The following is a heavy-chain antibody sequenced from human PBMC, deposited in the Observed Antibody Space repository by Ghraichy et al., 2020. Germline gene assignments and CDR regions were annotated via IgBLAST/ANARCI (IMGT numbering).Heavy chain of an antibody. CDR1: VGSFSGYY. CDR3: ARGYFDL. Sequence: SETLSLTCAVYVGSFSGYYWSWIRQPPGKGLEWIGEINHSGSTNYNPSLKSRVTVSVDTSKNQFSLELSSVTAADTAVYYCARGYFDLWGRGTRVTVSS. CDR2: INHSGST. J-gene: IGHJ2*01. V-gene: IGHV4-34*01.